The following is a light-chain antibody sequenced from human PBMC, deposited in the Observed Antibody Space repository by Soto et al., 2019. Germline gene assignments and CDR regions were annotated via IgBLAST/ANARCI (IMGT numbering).Light chain of an antibody. CDR2: TVS. Sequence: DIVMTQTPLSLPVTPGEPASISCKSSQSLLDSDHGDTYLDWYLQKPGQSPQLLIYTVSYRASGAPARFSGSGSGTDFTLKISRVEAEDVGVYYCMQRIEFPITFGRGTRLEIK. J-gene: IGKJ5*01. CDR1: QSLLDSDHGDTY. CDR3: MQRIEFPIT. V-gene: IGKV2-40*01.